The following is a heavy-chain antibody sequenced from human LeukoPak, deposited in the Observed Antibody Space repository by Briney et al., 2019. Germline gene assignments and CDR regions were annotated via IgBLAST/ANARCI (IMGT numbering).Heavy chain of an antibody. CDR3: AILVGAATYYFDY. CDR2: IYYSGST. Sequence: SETLSLTCTVSGGSISSSSYYWGWIRQPPGKGLEWIGSIYYSGSTYYNPSLKSRVTISVDTSKNQFSLKLSSVTAADTAVYYCAILVGAATYYFDYWGQGTLVTVSS. CDR1: GGSISSSSYY. D-gene: IGHD6-25*01. V-gene: IGHV4-39*07. J-gene: IGHJ4*02.